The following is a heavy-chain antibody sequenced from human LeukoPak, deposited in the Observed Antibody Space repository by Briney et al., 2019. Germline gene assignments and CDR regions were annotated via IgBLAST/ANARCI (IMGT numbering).Heavy chain of an antibody. J-gene: IGHJ4*02. Sequence: GGSLRLSCAASGFTFSSYSMNWVRQAPGKGLEWVSYISSSSSTIYYADSVKGRFTISRDNSKNTLYLQMNSLRAEDTAVYYCAKGGGITILYYFDYWGQGTLVTVSS. V-gene: IGHV3-48*01. CDR2: ISSSSSTI. CDR3: AKGGGITILYYFDY. CDR1: GFTFSSYS. D-gene: IGHD3-3*01.